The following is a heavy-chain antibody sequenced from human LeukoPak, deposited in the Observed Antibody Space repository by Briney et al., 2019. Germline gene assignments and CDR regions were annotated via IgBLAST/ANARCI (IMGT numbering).Heavy chain of an antibody. V-gene: IGHV4-31*03. CDR3: SRGLDTRKLGY. CDR2: IHPSGML. D-gene: IGHD5-18*01. CDR1: GASFNSDDQY. Sequence: SETLSLTCTVSGASFNSDDQYWIWIRQSPGKGLEWIGSIHPSGMLYNNPSLESRVTMSRDTSKNQFSLNLNSATAADTAVYFCSRGLDTRKLGYWGQGILVTVSS. J-gene: IGHJ4*02.